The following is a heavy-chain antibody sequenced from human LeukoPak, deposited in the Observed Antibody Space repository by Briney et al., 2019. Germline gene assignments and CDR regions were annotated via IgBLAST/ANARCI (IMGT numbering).Heavy chain of an antibody. V-gene: IGHV3-30*18. D-gene: IGHD3-10*01. Sequence: GGSLRLSCAASGFTFSSYGMHWVRQAPGKGLEWVAVISYDRSNKYYADSVKGRFTISRDNSKNTLYLQMNSLRAEDTAVYYCAKDYLYYYGSGSYYKPPDYWGQGTLVTVSS. CDR2: ISYDRSNK. CDR3: AKDYLYYYGSGSYYKPPDY. CDR1: GFTFSSYG. J-gene: IGHJ4*02.